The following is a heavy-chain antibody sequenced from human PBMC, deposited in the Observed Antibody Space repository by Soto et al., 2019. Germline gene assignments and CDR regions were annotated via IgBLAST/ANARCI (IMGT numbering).Heavy chain of an antibody. V-gene: IGHV3-66*04. J-gene: IGHJ3*01. D-gene: IGHD2-21*01. Sequence: EEQLVESGGGLVQPGGSLRLSCAVSGFTVNANFMNWVRQAPGKEPEWVAVLYPGPGTYYAESVKGRFTISREDSMNTLFLHLSIMRAEDTAVYYCARQCGGACSNAFTVWGQGTMVTVSS. CDR1: GFTVNANF. CDR3: ARQCGGACSNAFTV. CDR2: LYPGPGT.